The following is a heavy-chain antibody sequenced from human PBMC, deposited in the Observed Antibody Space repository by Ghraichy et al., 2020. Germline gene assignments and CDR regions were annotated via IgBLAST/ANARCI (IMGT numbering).Heavy chain of an antibody. V-gene: IGHV3-48*03. D-gene: IGHD2-15*01. J-gene: IGHJ3*02. Sequence: GESLNISCAASGFTFSSYEMNWVRQAPGKGLEWVSYISSSGSTIYYADSVKGRFTISRDNAKSSLYLQMNSLRAEDTAVYYCARDGRYCSGGSCLEAFDIWGQGTMVTVSS. CDR2: ISSSGSTI. CDR1: GFTFSSYE. CDR3: ARDGRYCSGGSCLEAFDI.